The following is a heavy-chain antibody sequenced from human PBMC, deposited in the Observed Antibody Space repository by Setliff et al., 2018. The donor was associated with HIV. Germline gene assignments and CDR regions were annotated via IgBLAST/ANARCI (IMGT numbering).Heavy chain of an antibody. V-gene: IGHV4-59*01. D-gene: IGHD4-17*01. J-gene: IGHJ4*02. CDR2: IYYNGNT. CDR1: GGSISSYY. CDR3: AREIYGGNSRPFDY. Sequence: SETLSLTCTVSGGSISSYYWSWIRQPPGKGLEWIGYIYYNGNTNYNPSLKSRVTISVDTPKNQLSLKLSSLTAADTAVYYCAREIYGGNSRPFDYWGQGTLVTVSS.